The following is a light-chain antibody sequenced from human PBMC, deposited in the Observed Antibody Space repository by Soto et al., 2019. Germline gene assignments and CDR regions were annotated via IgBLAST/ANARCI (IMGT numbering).Light chain of an antibody. CDR1: TCNIRGNS. V-gene: IGLV1-51*01. CDR3: GSWDSSLSVYV. CDR2: DDD. J-gene: IGLJ1*01. Sequence: QLVLTQPPPASAAPGQRVTITRSVSTCNIRGNSVSWYQQLQGTAPKPLIDDDDKRPSGIPDRSSGSKSGASATLVITGFQSGDEADDYCGSWDSSLSVYVSGTGSKITVL.